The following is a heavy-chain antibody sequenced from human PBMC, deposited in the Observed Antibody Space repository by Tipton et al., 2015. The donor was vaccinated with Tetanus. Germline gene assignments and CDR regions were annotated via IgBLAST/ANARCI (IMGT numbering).Heavy chain of an antibody. CDR2: IWYDGSNK. V-gene: IGHV3-33*08. Sequence: SLRLSCATSGFTFSSHAMNWVRQAPGKGLEWVAVIWYDGSNKYYADSVKGRFTISRDNSKNTLYLQMNSLRAEDTAVYYCARDDGARDLPSYFDYWGQGTLVTVSS. CDR3: ARDDGARDLPSYFDY. D-gene: IGHD1-26*01. CDR1: GFTFSSHA. J-gene: IGHJ4*02.